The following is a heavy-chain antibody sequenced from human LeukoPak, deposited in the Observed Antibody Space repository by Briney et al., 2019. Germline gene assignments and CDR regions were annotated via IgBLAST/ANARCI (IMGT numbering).Heavy chain of an antibody. D-gene: IGHD1-1*01. J-gene: IGHJ4*02. CDR3: SRHEALPGDY. Sequence: GGSLRLSCAASGLTFSGATMHWVRQASGKGLEWVGHIRDKAYNYATAYAASVKGRFAISRDDSKNTAYLQMNSLKTEDTAVYYCSRHEALPGDYWGQGTLVTVSS. CDR2: IRDKAYNYAT. V-gene: IGHV3-73*01. CDR1: GLTFSGAT.